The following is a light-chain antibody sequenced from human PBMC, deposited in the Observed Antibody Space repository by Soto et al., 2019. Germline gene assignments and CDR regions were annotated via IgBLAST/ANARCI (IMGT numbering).Light chain of an antibody. V-gene: IGKV3-20*01. J-gene: IGKJ4*01. CDR2: DAP. Sequence: EIVLTQSPGTLSVSPGGRATLSCRASQSVGRNYLAWYQQKPGQAPRLLIYDAPSRATGIPDRFSGSGSGTDFTLTISRLEPEDFAVYYCQQYASSPLTFGGGTKVETK. CDR3: QQYASSPLT. CDR1: QSVGRNY.